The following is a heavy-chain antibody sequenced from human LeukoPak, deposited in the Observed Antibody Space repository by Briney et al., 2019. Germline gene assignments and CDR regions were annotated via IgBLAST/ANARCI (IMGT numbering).Heavy chain of an antibody. CDR3: AGDGGYSYGKKGCFEK. CDR2: ISSSGSTK. CDR1: GFTFSSYE. V-gene: IGHV3-48*03. J-gene: IGHJ4*02. Sequence: PGGSLRLSCAASGFTFSSYEMNWVRQAPGKGLEWVSYISSSGSTKYYADSVKGRFTISRDNAKNSLYLQMNSLRAEDTAVYYCAGDGGYSYGKKGCFEKWGQGTLVTVSS. D-gene: IGHD5-18*01.